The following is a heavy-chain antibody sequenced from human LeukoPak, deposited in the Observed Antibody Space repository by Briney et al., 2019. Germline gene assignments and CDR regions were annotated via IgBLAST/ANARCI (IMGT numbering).Heavy chain of an antibody. V-gene: IGHV4-34*01. CDR1: GGSFSGYY. D-gene: IGHD6-19*01. J-gene: IGHJ4*02. CDR3: ARESGLNSSGWPPDY. Sequence: PSETLSLTCAVYGGSFSGYYWSWIRQPPGKGLEWIGEINHSGSTNYNPSLKSRVTISVDTSKNQFSLKLSSVTAADTAVYYCARESGLNSSGWPPDYWGQGTLVTVSS. CDR2: INHSGST.